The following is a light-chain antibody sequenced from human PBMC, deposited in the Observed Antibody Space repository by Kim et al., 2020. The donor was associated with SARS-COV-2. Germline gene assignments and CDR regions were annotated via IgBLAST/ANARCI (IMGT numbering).Light chain of an antibody. Sequence: QAGLTQPPSVSKGLRQTATLTCTGNSNIVGNQGAAWLQQHQGHPPKLLSYRNNNRPSGISERFSASRSGNTASLTITGLQPEDEADYYCSALDSSLSAWVCGGGTQLTVL. CDR3: SALDSSLSAWV. CDR2: RNN. J-gene: IGLJ3*02. CDR1: SNIVGNQG. V-gene: IGLV10-54*02.